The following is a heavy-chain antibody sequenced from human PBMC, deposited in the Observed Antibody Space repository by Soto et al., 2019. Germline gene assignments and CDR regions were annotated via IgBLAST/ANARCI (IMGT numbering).Heavy chain of an antibody. J-gene: IGHJ6*02. CDR1: GFTFSSYA. CDR2: ISGSGGST. D-gene: IGHD2-15*01. V-gene: IGHV3-23*01. CDR3: AKGQIRNIVVVVAATLPPSYYYGMDV. Sequence: PGGSLRLSWAASGFTFSSYAMSWVRQAPGKGLEWVSAISGSGGSTYYADSVKGRFTISRDNSKNTLYLQMNSLRAEDTAVYYCAKGQIRNIVVVVAATLPPSYYYGMDVWGQGTTVTAP.